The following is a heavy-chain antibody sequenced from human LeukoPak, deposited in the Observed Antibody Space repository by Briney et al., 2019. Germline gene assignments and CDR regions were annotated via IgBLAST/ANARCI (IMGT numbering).Heavy chain of an antibody. CDR1: GFTFSSHG. V-gene: IGHV3-30*02. J-gene: IGHJ4*02. CDR3: ARDLSTSCSY. Sequence: GGSLRLSCAASGFTFSSHGMHWVRQTPAKGLEWVAFIRYDGSNKYYADSVKGRFIISRDNSKNTLFLQMNSLRPEDTAVYYCARDLSTSCSYWGQGTLVTVSS. CDR2: IRYDGSNK. D-gene: IGHD2-2*01.